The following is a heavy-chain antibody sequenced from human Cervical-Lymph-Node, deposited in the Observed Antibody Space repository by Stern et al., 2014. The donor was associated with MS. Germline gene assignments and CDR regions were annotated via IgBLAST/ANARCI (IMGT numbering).Heavy chain of an antibody. Sequence: VQLVQSGAELIRPGESLKISCKGSGYKFSIYWIAWVRQMPGQGLEWIGIIYPGDSETRYSPSFQGPVTMSADKSTSTAYLQWSSLNASDTAMYFCARQTTAWASDVWGQGTLVTVSS. V-gene: IGHV5-51*01. J-gene: IGHJ4*02. CDR1: GYKFSIYW. CDR3: ARQTTAWASDV. CDR2: IYPGDSET. D-gene: IGHD1-14*01.